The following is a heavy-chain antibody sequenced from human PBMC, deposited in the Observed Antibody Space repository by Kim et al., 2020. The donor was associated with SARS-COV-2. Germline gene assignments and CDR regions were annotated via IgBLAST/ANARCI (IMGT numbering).Heavy chain of an antibody. Sequence: KYYNTSLKTRLTISKDTAKNQVVLTMTNMDPVDTATYYCARSSGWYAIDYWGQGTLVTVSS. CDR3: ARSSGWYAIDY. J-gene: IGHJ4*02. CDR2: K. V-gene: IGHV2-70*01. D-gene: IGHD6-19*01.